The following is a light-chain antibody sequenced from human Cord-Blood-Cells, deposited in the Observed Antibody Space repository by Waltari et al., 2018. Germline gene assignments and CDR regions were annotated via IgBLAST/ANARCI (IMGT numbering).Light chain of an antibody. CDR2: AAS. Sequence: DIQMNQSPSCLSASVGNTFTSTCGESQSISSYLNWYQQKPGKAPKLLIYAASNLQSGVQSRCRGSGSGKDLTLTISSMQTEDYATYYCQQSYSTTRLTFGPGTKVDIK. V-gene: IGKV1-39*01. CDR1: QSISSY. J-gene: IGKJ3*01. CDR3: QQSYSTTRLT.